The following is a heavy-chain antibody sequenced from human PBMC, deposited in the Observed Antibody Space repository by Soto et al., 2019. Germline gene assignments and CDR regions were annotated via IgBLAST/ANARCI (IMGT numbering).Heavy chain of an antibody. CDR2: ISGSGGST. V-gene: IGHV3-23*04. Sequence: VQLVESGGGVVQPGRSLRLSCAASGFTFSSYGMHWVRQAPGKGLEWVAVISGSGGSTYYADSVKGRFTISRDNSKNTLYLQMNSLRAEDTAVYYCAKDKVKGGDSYILDYWGQGTLVTVSS. J-gene: IGHJ4*02. CDR3: AKDKVKGGDSYILDY. CDR1: GFTFSSYG. D-gene: IGHD3-10*01.